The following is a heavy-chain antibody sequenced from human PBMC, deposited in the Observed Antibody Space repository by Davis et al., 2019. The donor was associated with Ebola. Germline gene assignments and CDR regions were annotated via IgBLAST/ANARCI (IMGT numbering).Heavy chain of an antibody. V-gene: IGHV3-30-3*01. CDR1: GFTFSSYW. Sequence: GGSLRLSCAASGFTFSSYWMSWVRQAPGKGLEWVAVISYDGSNKYYADSVKGRFTISRDNSKNTLYLQMNSLRAEDTAVYYCARGTLQAYWGQGTLVTVSS. CDR3: ARGTLQAY. CDR2: ISYDGSNK. J-gene: IGHJ4*02.